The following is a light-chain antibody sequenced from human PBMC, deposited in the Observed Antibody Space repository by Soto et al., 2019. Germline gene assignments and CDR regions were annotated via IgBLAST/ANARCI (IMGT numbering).Light chain of an antibody. V-gene: IGKV3-20*01. J-gene: IGKJ4*01. Sequence: EIVLTQSPVTLSLSPAERPTLSCRASQSVSSNFLAWYQQKPGQAPRLLIYGASSRASGIPDRFSGSGSGTDFTLTISRLEPEDFAVYYCQQYGSSPLTFGGGTKVDIK. CDR1: QSVSSNF. CDR3: QQYGSSPLT. CDR2: GAS.